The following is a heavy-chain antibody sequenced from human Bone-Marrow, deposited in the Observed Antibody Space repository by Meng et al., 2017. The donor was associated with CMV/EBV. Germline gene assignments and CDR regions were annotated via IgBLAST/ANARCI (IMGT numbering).Heavy chain of an antibody. J-gene: IGHJ4*02. Sequence: SETLSLPCAVYGWSFSVYYWSWIRPPPGKGLEWMGEINHIGSTNYNPSLKSRVTISVDTSKNQFSLKLSSVTAADTAVYYCARHRLGMSDILNWGQGTLVT. CDR2: INHIGST. D-gene: IGHD3-9*01. CDR3: ARHRLGMSDILN. V-gene: IGHV4-34*01. CDR1: GWSFSVYY.